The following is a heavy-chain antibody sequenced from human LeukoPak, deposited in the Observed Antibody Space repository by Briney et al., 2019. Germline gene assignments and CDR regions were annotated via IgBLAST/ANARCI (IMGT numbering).Heavy chain of an antibody. CDR2: ISSSGSTI. Sequence: GGSLRLSCAASGFTFSSYEMNWVRQAPGKGLEWVSYISSSGSTIYYADSVKGRFTISRDNAKNSLYLQMNSLRAEDTAVYYCAREVELLVVDYWGQGTLVTVSS. V-gene: IGHV3-48*03. CDR3: AREVELLVVDY. D-gene: IGHD1-7*01. CDR1: GFTFSSYE. J-gene: IGHJ4*02.